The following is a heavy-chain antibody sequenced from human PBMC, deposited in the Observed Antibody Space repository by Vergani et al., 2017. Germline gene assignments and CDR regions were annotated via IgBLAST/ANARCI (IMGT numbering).Heavy chain of an antibody. Sequence: QVQLVESGGGVVQPGRSLRLSCAASGFTFSSYAMHWVRQAPGKGLEWVAVISYDGSNKYYADSGKGRFTISRDNSKNTLYLQMNSLRAEDTAVYYCARVEGLVSSGAFDIWGQGTMVTVSS. J-gene: IGHJ3*02. CDR1: GFTFSSYA. CDR2: ISYDGSNK. CDR3: ARVEGLVSSGAFDI. V-gene: IGHV3-30-3*01. D-gene: IGHD3-3*01.